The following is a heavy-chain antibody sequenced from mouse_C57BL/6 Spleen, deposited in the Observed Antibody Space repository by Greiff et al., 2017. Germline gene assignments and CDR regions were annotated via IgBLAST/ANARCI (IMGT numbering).Heavy chain of an antibody. CDR1: GYTFTSYW. CDR3: ARDSNYVLYYYAMDY. CDR2: IDPNSGGT. Sequence: QVQLKQPGAELVKPGASVKLSCKASGYTFTSYWMHWVKQRPGRGLEWIGRIDPNSGGTKYNEKFKSKATLTVDKPSSTAYMQLSSLTSEDSAVYYCARDSNYVLYYYAMDYWGQGTSVTVSS. D-gene: IGHD2-5*01. J-gene: IGHJ4*01. V-gene: IGHV1-72*01.